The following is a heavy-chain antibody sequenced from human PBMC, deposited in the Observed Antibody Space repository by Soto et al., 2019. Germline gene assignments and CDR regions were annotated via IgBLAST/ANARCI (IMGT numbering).Heavy chain of an antibody. Sequence: TSETLSLTCTVSGGSISSYYWSWIRQPPGKGLEWIGYIYYSGSTNYNPSLKSRVTISVDTSKNQFSLKLSSVTAADTAVYYCASVDTAMVKAFDIWGQGTMVTVSS. D-gene: IGHD5-18*01. CDR2: IYYSGST. CDR1: GGSISSYY. CDR3: ASVDTAMVKAFDI. V-gene: IGHV4-59*01. J-gene: IGHJ3*02.